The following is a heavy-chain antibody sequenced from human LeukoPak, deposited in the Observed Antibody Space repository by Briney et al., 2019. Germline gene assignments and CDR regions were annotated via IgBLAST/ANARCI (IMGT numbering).Heavy chain of an antibody. J-gene: IGHJ4*02. V-gene: IGHV4-38-2*02. D-gene: IGHD3-22*01. CDR1: NSSISSDYY. CDR3: ARALYYYETSGYTFDS. CDR2: IYHSGNT. Sequence: SETLSLTCSVSNSSISSDYYWGWIRQSPGKGLEWIGSIYHSGNTHYYPSLKNRVSMSIDTSRNQFSLQLNSVTAADTAVYYCARALYYYETSGYTFDSWGQGTLVTVSS.